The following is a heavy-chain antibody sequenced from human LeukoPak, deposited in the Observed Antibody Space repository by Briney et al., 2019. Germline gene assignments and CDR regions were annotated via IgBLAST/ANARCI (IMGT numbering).Heavy chain of an antibody. CDR2: IYYSGST. V-gene: IGHV4-59*01. D-gene: IGHD3-16*01. CDR3: ARGGGGGRSPASY. CDR1: GGSISSYY. J-gene: IGHJ4*02. Sequence: PSETLSLTCTVSGGSISSYYWGWIRQPPGKGLEWIGYIYYSGSTNYNPSLKSRVTISVDTSKNQFSLKLSSVTAADTAVYYCARGGGGGRSPASYWGQGTLVTVSS.